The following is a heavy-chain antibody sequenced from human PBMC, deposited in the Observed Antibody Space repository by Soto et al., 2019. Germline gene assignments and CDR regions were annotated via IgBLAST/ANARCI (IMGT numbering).Heavy chain of an antibody. D-gene: IGHD3-16*01. CDR1: EFTFSDYS. CDR2: ISSSSGYI. V-gene: IGHV3-21*06. Sequence: GGSLRLSCVASEFTFSDYSMNWFRQAPGKGLEWVSSISSSSGYIYYADSVRGRFTISRDNPKNSLYLQMRSLRAEDTAVYYCARQSMTLRAVKIMGAYDIWGQGTMVTVSS. CDR3: ARQSMTLRAVKIMGAYDI. J-gene: IGHJ3*02.